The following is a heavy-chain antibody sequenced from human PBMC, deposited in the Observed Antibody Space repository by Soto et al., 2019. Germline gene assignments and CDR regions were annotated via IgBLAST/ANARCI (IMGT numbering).Heavy chain of an antibody. V-gene: IGHV1-18*04. J-gene: IGHJ6*02. Sequence: ASVKVSVKASGYTFTSYCISWVRQAPGQGLEWMGWISAYNGNTNYAQKLQGRVTMTTDTSTSTAYMELRSLRSDDTAVYYCARDLRRATSGMDVWGQGTTVTVSS. CDR2: ISAYNGNT. CDR3: ARDLRRATSGMDV. CDR1: GYTFTSYC.